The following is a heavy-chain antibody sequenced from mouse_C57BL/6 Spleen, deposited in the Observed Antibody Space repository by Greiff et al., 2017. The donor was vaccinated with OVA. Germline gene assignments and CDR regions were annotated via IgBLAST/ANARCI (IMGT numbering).Heavy chain of an antibody. CDR1: GYTFTSYW. CDR3: ARRDYGSPYAMDY. Sequence: QVQLQQPGTELVKPGASVKLSCKASGYTFTSYWMHWVKQRPGQGLEWIGNINPSNGGTNYNEKFKSKATLTVDKSSSTAYMELSSLTSEDYAVYDCARRDYGSPYAMDYWGKGTSVTVSS. D-gene: IGHD1-1*01. CDR2: INPSNGGT. V-gene: IGHV1-53*01. J-gene: IGHJ4*01.